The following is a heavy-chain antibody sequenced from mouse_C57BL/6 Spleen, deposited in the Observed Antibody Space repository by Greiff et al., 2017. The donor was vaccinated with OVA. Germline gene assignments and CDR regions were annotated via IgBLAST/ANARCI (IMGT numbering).Heavy chain of an antibody. V-gene: IGHV1-39*01. D-gene: IGHD3-2*02. CDR1: GYSFTDYN. CDR2: INPNYGTT. CDR3: ARSGGTAQAPLDY. Sequence: VQLQQSGPELVKPGASVKISCTASGYSFTDYNMNWVKQSNGKSLEWIGVINPNYGTTSYNQKFKGKATLTVDQSSSTAYMQLNSLTSKDSAVYYCARSGGTAQAPLDYWGQGTTLTVSS. J-gene: IGHJ2*01.